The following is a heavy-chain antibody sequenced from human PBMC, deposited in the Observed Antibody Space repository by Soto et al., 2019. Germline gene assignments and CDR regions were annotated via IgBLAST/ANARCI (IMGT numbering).Heavy chain of an antibody. J-gene: IGHJ6*02. Sequence: QVQLVQSGAEVKKPGSSVKVSCKASGGTFSSYAISWVRQAPGQGLEWMGGMIPIFGTANYAQKFQGRVTITADESTSTAYMELSSRRSEDTAVYYCARERLVVRARYYYYGMDVWGQGTTVTVSS. CDR3: ARERLVVRARYYYYGMDV. D-gene: IGHD2-8*02. CDR2: MIPIFGTA. CDR1: GGTFSSYA. V-gene: IGHV1-69*01.